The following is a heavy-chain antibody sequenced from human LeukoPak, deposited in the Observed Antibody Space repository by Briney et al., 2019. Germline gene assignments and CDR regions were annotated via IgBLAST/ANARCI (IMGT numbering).Heavy chain of an antibody. Sequence: SETLSLTCTVSGCSISSGYYWGWIRQPPGKGLEWIGSIYHSGSTYYNPSLKSRVTISVDTSKNQFSLKLSSVTAADTAVYYCARDPPPHNWNYAVEGERDAFDIWGKGTMVTVSS. V-gene: IGHV4-38-2*02. CDR1: GCSISSGYY. CDR2: IYHSGST. CDR3: ARDPPPHNWNYAVEGERDAFDI. D-gene: IGHD1-7*01. J-gene: IGHJ3*02.